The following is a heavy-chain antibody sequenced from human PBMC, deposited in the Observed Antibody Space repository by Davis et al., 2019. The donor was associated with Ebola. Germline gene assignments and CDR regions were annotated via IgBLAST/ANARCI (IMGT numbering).Heavy chain of an antibody. V-gene: IGHV1-8*02. CDR1: GYTFTSYG. J-gene: IGHJ4*02. CDR2: MNPNSGNT. Sequence: ASVNVSCKASGYTFTSYGITWVRQAPGQGLEWMGWMNPNSGNTGYAQKFQGRVTMTRNTSISTAYMELSSLRSEDTAVYYCARDSFDYWGQGTLVTVSS. CDR3: ARDSFDY.